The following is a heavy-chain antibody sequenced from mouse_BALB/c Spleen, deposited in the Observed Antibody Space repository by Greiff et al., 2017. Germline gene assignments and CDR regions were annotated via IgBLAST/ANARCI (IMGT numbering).Heavy chain of an antibody. CDR2: IYPGNSDT. Sequence: VQLQQSGTVLARPGASVKMSCKASGYSFTSYWMHWVKQRPGQGLEWIGAIYPGNSDTCYNQKFKGKAKLTAVTSASTAYMELSSLTNEDSAVYYCTRQVMITTAMDYWGQGTSVTVSS. V-gene: IGHV1-5*01. CDR1: GYSFTSYW. D-gene: IGHD2-4*01. J-gene: IGHJ4*01. CDR3: TRQVMITTAMDY.